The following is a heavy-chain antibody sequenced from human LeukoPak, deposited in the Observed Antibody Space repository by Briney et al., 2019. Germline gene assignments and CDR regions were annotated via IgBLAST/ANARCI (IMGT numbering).Heavy chain of an antibody. D-gene: IGHD3-9*01. CDR2: ISYDGSNK. J-gene: IGHJ4*02. V-gene: IGHV3-30*18. Sequence: GGSLRLSCAASGFTFSSYGMHWVRQAPGKGLKWVAVISYDGSNKYYADSVKGRFTISRDNSKNTLYLQMNSLRAEDTAVYYCAKEEGRLTGSLFRYWGQGTLVTVSS. CDR3: AKEEGRLTGSLFRY. CDR1: GFTFSSYG.